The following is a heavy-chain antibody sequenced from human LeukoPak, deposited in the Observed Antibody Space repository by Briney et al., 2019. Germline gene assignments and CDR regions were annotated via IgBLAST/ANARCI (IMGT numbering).Heavy chain of an antibody. CDR1: GFTFSSYS. CDR3: AKDRRDGYNPQAFDI. J-gene: IGHJ3*02. V-gene: IGHV3-7*01. D-gene: IGHD5-24*01. Sequence: GGSLRLSCAASGFTFSSYSMIWVRQAPGKGLEWVANIKQDGSEKYYVDSVKGRFTISRDNAKNSLYLQMNSLRAEDTAVYYCAKDRRDGYNPQAFDIWGQGTMVTVSS. CDR2: IKQDGSEK.